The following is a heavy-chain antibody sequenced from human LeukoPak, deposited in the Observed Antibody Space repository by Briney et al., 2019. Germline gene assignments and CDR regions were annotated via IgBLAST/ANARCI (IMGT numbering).Heavy chain of an antibody. CDR3: AKAAAGILCGGGSCVFDP. J-gene: IGHJ5*02. CDR1: GFTFSSYG. V-gene: IGHV3-23*01. CDR2: ISGSGGST. D-gene: IGHD6-13*01. Sequence: GGSLRLSCAASGFTFSSYGMSWVRQAPGKGLEWVSAISGSGGSTYYADSVKGRFTISRDNSKNTLYLQMNSLRAEDTAVYYCAKAAAGILCGGGSCVFDPWGQGTLVTVSS.